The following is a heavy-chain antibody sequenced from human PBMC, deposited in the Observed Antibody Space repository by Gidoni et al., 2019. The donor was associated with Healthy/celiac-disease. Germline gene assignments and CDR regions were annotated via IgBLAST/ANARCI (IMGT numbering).Heavy chain of an antibody. CDR1: GGSFSGYY. D-gene: IGHD3-10*01. CDR3: ARFSYMGRGVILRYYYGMDV. CDR2: INHSGST. V-gene: IGHV4-34*01. J-gene: IGHJ6*02. Sequence: QVQLQQWGAGLLKPSETLSLTCAVYGGSFSGYYWSWIRQPPGKGLEWIGEINHSGSTNYNPYLKSRVNISGEKDKSQFSRKLSFVNAAEKAVYYLARFSYMGRGVILRYYYGMDVWGQGTTVTVSS.